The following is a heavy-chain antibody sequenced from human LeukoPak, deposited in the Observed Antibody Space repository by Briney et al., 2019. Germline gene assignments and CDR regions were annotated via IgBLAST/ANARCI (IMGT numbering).Heavy chain of an antibody. CDR2: IYYSGRT. CDR1: GDSINSYY. Sequence: SETLSLTCTVSGDSINSYYWSWLRQPPGKGLEWIGYIYYSGRTNYNASLKRRLTISVDTSTHQFSLKLSSVTAAETTMYYCARLGDSDIFDIWGQGTMVTVSS. J-gene: IGHJ3*02. CDR3: ARLGDSDIFDI. D-gene: IGHD2-21*02. V-gene: IGHV4-59*01.